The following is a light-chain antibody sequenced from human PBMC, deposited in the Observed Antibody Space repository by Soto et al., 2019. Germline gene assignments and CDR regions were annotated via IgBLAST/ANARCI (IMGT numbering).Light chain of an antibody. CDR2: KAS. J-gene: IGKJ1*01. CDR3: QQYNVYPVT. V-gene: IGKV1-5*03. Sequence: DIQMTPSPSTLSASVGDRVTITCRASQSISSWLAWYQQKPGKAPKLLIYKASSLESGVPSRFSGSGSGTEFTLTISGLHPDDFATYYCQQYNVYPVTFGQGTKVDIK. CDR1: QSISSW.